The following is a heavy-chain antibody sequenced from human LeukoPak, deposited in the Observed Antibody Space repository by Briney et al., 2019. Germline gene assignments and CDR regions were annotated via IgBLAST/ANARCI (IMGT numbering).Heavy chain of an antibody. J-gene: IGHJ6*02. CDR3: ARDATPPPDIVVVVAASQYGMDV. Sequence: GGSLRLSCAASGFTFHSYAMSWVRQAPGKGLEWVSLISGSGSSTYYADSVKGRFTISRDNAKNSLYLQMNSLRAEDTAVYYCARDATPPPDIVVVVAASQYGMDVWGQGTTVTVSS. D-gene: IGHD2-15*01. CDR1: GFTFHSYA. CDR2: ISGSGSST. V-gene: IGHV3-23*01.